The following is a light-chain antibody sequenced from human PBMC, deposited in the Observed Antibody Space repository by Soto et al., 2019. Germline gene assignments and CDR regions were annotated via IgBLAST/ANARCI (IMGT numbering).Light chain of an antibody. J-gene: IGLJ2*01. CDR3: SAWDDRLNGVV. CDR1: SSNIGSNT. CDR2: SNN. V-gene: IGLV1-44*01. Sequence: QSVLTQPPSASGTPGQRVTISCSGSSSNIGSNTVNWYHQLPGTAPKLLIYSNNQRPSGVPDRFSGSKSGTSASLAISGLQSEDEADYYCSAWDDRLNGVVFGGGTTLTVL.